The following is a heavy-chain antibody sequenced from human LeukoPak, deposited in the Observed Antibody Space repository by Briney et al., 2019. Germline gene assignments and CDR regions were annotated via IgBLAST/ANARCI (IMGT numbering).Heavy chain of an antibody. D-gene: IGHD6-13*01. J-gene: IGHJ6*02. V-gene: IGHV3-23*01. CDR3: AKFSSSWYYYYGMDV. Sequence: GGSLRLSCATSGSTLSSSAMSWVRQARGKGLESVSVISGSGGSTYYAYSVKGRFTISRDNSKNTLYLQMNSLRAEDTAVYYCAKFSSSWYYYYGMDVWGQGTTVTVS. CDR2: ISGSGGST. CDR1: GSTLSSSA.